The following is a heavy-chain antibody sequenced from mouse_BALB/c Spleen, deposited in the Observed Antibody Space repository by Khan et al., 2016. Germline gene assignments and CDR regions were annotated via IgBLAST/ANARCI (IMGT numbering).Heavy chain of an antibody. CDR3: ARSYCYGSPYYFDS. J-gene: IGHJ2*01. CDR1: GYSFTSYY. Sequence: QVQLKQSGPELVKPGASVKISCKASGYSFTSYYIHWVKQRPGQGLEWIGWIFPGSGNTKYNEKFKGNATLTADTSSSTAYMQLSSLTSEDSAVSLCARSYCYGSPYYFDSWGQGTTLTVSS. D-gene: IGHD1-1*01. CDR2: IFPGSGNT. V-gene: IGHV1-66*01.